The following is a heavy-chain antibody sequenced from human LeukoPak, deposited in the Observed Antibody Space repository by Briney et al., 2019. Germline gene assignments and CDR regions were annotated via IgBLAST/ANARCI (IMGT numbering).Heavy chain of an antibody. J-gene: IGHJ4*02. D-gene: IGHD6-19*01. V-gene: IGHV4-34*01. Sequence: SETLSLTCAVYGGSFSGYYWSWIRQPPGKGLEWIGSIYHSGSTYYNPPLKSRVTISVDTTKNQFSLKLSSVTAADTAVYYCARAPLPDGCFDYWGQGTLVTVSS. CDR3: ARAPLPDGCFDY. CDR1: GGSFSGYY. CDR2: IYHSGST.